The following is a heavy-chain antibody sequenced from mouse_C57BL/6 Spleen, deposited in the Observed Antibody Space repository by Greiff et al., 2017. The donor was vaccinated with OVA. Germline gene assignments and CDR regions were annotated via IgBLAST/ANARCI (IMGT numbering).Heavy chain of an antibody. CDR1: GYAFSSSW. V-gene: IGHV1-82*01. CDR3: ARVSNYYAMDY. CDR2: IYPGDGDT. J-gene: IGHJ4*01. D-gene: IGHD2-5*01. Sequence: VKVVESGPELVKPGASVKISCKASGYAFSSSWMNWVKQRPGKGLEWIGRIYPGDGDTNYNGKFKGKATLTADKSSSTAYMQLSSLTSEDSAVYFCARVSNYYAMDYWGQGTSVTVSS.